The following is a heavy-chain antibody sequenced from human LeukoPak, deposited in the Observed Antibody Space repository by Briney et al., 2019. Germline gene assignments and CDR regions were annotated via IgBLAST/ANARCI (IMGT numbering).Heavy chain of an antibody. V-gene: IGHV1-46*01. D-gene: IGHD6-19*01. CDR1: GYTFTSYY. CDR2: INPSGGST. Sequence: ASVKVSCKASGYTFTSYYMHWVRQAPGQGLEWMGIINPSGGSTSYAQKFQGRVTMTRDMSTSTVYMELSSLRSEDTAVYYCARDGDSSGWNLPTPARHWFDPWGQEPWSPSPQ. J-gene: IGHJ5*02. CDR3: ARDGDSSGWNLPTPARHWFDP.